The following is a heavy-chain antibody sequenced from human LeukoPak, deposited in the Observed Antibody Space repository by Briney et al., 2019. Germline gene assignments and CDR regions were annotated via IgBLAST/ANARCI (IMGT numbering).Heavy chain of an antibody. CDR1: GGTFSSYA. J-gene: IGHJ4*02. D-gene: IGHD3-9*01. CDR3: ARVDLLTGYYFFDY. Sequence: ASVKVSCKASGGTFSSYAISWVRQAPGRGLEWVGWIRGDNGNTNYAQKLQGRVTMTTDTSTSTAYMELRSLGSDETAVYYCARVDLLTGYYFFDYWGQGTLVTVSS. CDR2: IRGDNGNT. V-gene: IGHV1-18*01.